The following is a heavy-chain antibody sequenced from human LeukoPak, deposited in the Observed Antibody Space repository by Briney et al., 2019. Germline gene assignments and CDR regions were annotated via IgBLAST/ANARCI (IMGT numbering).Heavy chain of an antibody. V-gene: IGHV3-30*02. CDR3: AKGPIELELGYFDY. Sequence: GGSLRLSCAASGFTFSSYGMHWVRQAPGKGLEWVAFIRYDGSNKYYADSVKGRFTISRDNSKNTLYLQMNSLRAEDTAVYYCAKGPIELELGYFDYWGQGTLVTVSS. CDR2: IRYDGSNK. D-gene: IGHD1-7*01. CDR1: GFTFSSYG. J-gene: IGHJ4*02.